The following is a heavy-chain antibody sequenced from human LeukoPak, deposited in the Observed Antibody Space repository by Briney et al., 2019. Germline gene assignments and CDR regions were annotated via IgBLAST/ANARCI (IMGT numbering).Heavy chain of an antibody. Sequence: SETLSLTCTVSGGSISSYYWSWIRQPPGKGLEWIGYIYYSGSTNYNPSLKSRVTISVDKSKNQFSLKLSSVTAADTAVYYCARAISGYSYAYGGYYYYGMDVWGQGTTVTVSS. V-gene: IGHV4-59*01. J-gene: IGHJ6*02. CDR2: IYYSGST. CDR3: ARAISGYSYAYGGYYYYGMDV. D-gene: IGHD5-18*01. CDR1: GGSISSYY.